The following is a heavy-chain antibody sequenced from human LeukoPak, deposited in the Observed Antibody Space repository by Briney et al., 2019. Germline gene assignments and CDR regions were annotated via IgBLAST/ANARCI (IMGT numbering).Heavy chain of an antibody. J-gene: IGHJ4*02. CDR3: AKDSAKKYDDY. V-gene: IGHV3-23*01. D-gene: IGHD2/OR15-2a*01. CDR1: GFTFSSYA. Sequence: PGGSLRLSCAASGFTFSSYAMSWVRQAPGKGLEWVSGISGSDGSTNYADSVKGLFTISRENSKNTLYLQMNSLRAEDTAVYYCAKDSAKKYDDYWGQGTLVTVSS. CDR2: ISGSDGST.